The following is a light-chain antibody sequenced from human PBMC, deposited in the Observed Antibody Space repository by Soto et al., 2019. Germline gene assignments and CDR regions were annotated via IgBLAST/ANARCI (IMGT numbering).Light chain of an antibody. CDR2: GDN. J-gene: IGLJ1*01. V-gene: IGLV2-14*03. CDR3: QSYDISLHNYV. CDR1: SSDVGGSNY. Sequence: QSALIQPASVSGSPGQSITISCTGTSSDVGGSNYVSWYQHHPHRAPKLLIYGDNNRPSGVPDRFSGSKSGTSASLAITRLQAEDEADYYCQSYDISLHNYVFGTGTKVTVL.